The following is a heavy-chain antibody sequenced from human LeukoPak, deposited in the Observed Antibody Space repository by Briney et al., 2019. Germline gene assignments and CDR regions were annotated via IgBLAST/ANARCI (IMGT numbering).Heavy chain of an antibody. CDR3: ARAPYDSSGYHDY. CDR2: ISSTGRTT. D-gene: IGHD3-22*01. V-gene: IGHV3-48*01. J-gene: IGHJ4*02. CDR1: GFTFTTYS. Sequence: PGGSLRLSCAAFGFTFTTYSMNWVRQAPGEGLEWLSYISSTGRTTYYADSVKGRFTISRDNAKNSLYLQMNNLRAEDTALYYCARAPYDSSGYHDYWGQGTLVIVSS.